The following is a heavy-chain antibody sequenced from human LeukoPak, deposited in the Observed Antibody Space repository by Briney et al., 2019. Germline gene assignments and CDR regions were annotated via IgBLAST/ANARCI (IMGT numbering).Heavy chain of an antibody. J-gene: IGHJ5*02. CDR1: GVSISIFY. Sequence: SETLSLTCTVSGVSISIFYWTWIRHPPGKGLEWIGYSSNIEGTYYNPSLKSRVTISLAKSKNKCSLRLISVTAADTAVYYCARVKGSNWLDPWGQGTLVTVSS. V-gene: IGHV4-59*01. CDR2: SSNIEGT. D-gene: IGHD6-6*01. CDR3: ARVKGSNWLDP.